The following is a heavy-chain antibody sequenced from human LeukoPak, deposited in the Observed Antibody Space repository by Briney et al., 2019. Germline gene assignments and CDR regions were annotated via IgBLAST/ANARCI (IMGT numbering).Heavy chain of an antibody. J-gene: IGHJ4*02. D-gene: IGHD5-18*01. Sequence: ASVKVSFKASGYTFTSYGISWVRQAPGQGLEWMGCISAYNGNTNYEQKLQGRVTITTDTSTTTANMELRSLRSDDTAVYYCARDLRSYGITYWGQGTLVTVSS. CDR3: ARDLRSYGITY. V-gene: IGHV1-18*01. CDR1: GYTFTSYG. CDR2: ISAYNGNT.